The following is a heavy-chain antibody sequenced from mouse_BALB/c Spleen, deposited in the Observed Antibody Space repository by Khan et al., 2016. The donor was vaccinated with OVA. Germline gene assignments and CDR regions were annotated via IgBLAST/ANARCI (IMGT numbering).Heavy chain of an antibody. Sequence: QIQLVQSGPELKKPGETVRISCKASGYTFTTAGMQWVQKMPGKGLKWIGWINTHSGVPKYAEAFKGRFVFSLETSASTAYLQLTNLQNEDTATYFGARGWATFDRNHGGAKDTGGQGTSVTVAS. J-gene: IGHJ4*01. CDR3: ARGWATFDRNHGGAKDT. CDR2: INTHSGVP. V-gene: IGHV9-4*02. D-gene: IGHD1-1*01. CDR1: GYTFTTAG.